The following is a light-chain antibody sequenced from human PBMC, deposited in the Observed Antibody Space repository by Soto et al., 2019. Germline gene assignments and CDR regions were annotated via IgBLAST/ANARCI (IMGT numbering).Light chain of an antibody. CDR1: QSVSSY. J-gene: IGKJ4*01. Sequence: EIVLTQSPATLSLSPGERATLSCRASQSVSSYLAWYQQKPGQAPRLLIYDASNRATGILARFSGSGSGTDFTLTISSLEPEDFAVYYCQQRSNWPGTFGGGTKVEIK. CDR3: QQRSNWPGT. CDR2: DAS. V-gene: IGKV3-11*01.